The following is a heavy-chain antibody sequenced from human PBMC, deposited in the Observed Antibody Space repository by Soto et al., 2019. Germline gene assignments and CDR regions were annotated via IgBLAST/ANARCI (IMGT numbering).Heavy chain of an antibody. Sequence: GGSLKISCAASGFTFSSYWMSWVRQAPGKGLEWVANIKQDGSEKYYVDSVKGRFTISXXXXXXSXYXQXXSLRAXDTAVYYCARVLKGEYYIDYWGQGPLVTVSS. D-gene: IGHD3-10*01. CDR2: IKQDGSEK. V-gene: IGHV3-7*03. CDR1: GFTFSSYW. J-gene: IGHJ4*02. CDR3: ARVLKGEYYIDY.